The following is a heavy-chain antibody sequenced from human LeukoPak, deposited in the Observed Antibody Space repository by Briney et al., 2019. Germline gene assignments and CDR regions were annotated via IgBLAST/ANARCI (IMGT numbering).Heavy chain of an antibody. CDR3: ARSDLRPLFDY. CDR2: IFYSGST. CDR1: IGSISTISYY. D-gene: IGHD3-16*01. J-gene: IGHJ4*02. Sequence: SETLSLTCTVSIGSISTISYYWGWIRQPPGKGLEWIGSIFYSGSTYYNPSLKSRVTISVDTSKNQFSLKLSSVTAADTAVYYCARSDLRPLFDYWGQGTLVTVSS. V-gene: IGHV4-39*07.